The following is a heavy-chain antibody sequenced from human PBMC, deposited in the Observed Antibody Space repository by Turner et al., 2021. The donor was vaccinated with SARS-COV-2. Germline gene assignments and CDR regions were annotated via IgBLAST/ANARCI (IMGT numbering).Heavy chain of an antibody. V-gene: IGHV3-7*01. CDR3: ASRAANVNTWRYLDY. CDR2: IKEDGSEK. J-gene: IGHJ4*02. Sequence: EVQLVESGGGLVQPGGSLRLSCAASGLPFSSYWMTRVRQAPGKGLEWVANIKEDGSEKHYVESMKGRFTISRDNAKNSLYLEMNSLRAEDTALYYCASRAANVNTWRYLDYWGQGTLVTVSS. D-gene: IGHD2-15*01. CDR1: GLPFSSYW.